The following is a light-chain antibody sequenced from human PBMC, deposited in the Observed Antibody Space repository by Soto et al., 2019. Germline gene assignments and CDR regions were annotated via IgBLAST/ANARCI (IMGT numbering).Light chain of an antibody. V-gene: IGLV2-14*01. CDR3: SSYTSSSTLYV. CDR2: EVS. J-gene: IGLJ1*01. CDR1: SSDVGGYNY. Sequence: QSVLTQPASVSGSPGQSITISCTGTSSDVGGYNYVSWYQQHPGKAPKLMIYEVSNRPSGVSNRFPGSKSGNTASLTISGLQAGDGADYYCSSYTSSSTLYVFGTGTKVTVL.